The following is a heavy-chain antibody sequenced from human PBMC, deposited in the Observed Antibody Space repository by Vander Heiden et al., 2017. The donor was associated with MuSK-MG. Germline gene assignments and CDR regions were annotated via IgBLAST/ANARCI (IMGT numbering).Heavy chain of an antibody. Sequence: QVQLQQWGAGLLKPSETLSLTCAVYGGSFSGYYWSWIRQPPGKGLEWIGEINNSGSTNDNPSLKSRVTISVDTSKNQFSMKMRYVTAADTALYDGARDISGLINYWSQGTMVTVFS. V-gene: IGHV4-34*01. CDR2: INNSGST. CDR1: GGSFSGYY. J-gene: IGHJ4*02. D-gene: IGHD1-26*01. CDR3: ARDISGLINY.